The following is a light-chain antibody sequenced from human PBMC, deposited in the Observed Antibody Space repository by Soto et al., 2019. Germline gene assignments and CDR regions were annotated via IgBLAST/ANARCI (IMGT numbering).Light chain of an antibody. V-gene: IGKV4-1*01. CDR2: WAS. Sequence: IVMTHSPASLAVSLGERATINCKSSQSLLYSSNNKNYLAWFQHKPGQPPKLLLYWASTRESGVPDRFSGSGSGTDFTLTISSLQAEDVAVYYCQQYYSNPELTFGGGTKVDIK. CDR3: QQYYSNPELT. CDR1: QSLLYSSNNKNY. J-gene: IGKJ4*01.